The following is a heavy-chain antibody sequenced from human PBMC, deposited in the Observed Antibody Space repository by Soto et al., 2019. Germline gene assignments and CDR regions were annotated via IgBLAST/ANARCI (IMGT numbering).Heavy chain of an antibody. CDR1: GFTFSGSA. Sequence: PGGSLRLSCAASGFTFSGSAMHWVRQASGKGLEWVGRIRSKANSYATAYAASVKGRFTISRDDSKNTAYLQMNSLKTEDTAVYYCTTQELMRATGYWGQGTLVTVSS. J-gene: IGHJ4*02. CDR2: IRSKANSYAT. CDR3: TTQELMRATGY. V-gene: IGHV3-73*01. D-gene: IGHD1-26*01.